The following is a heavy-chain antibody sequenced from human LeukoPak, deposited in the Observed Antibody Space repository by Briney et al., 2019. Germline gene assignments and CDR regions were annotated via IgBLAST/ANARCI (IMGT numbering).Heavy chain of an antibody. J-gene: IGHJ4*02. D-gene: IGHD5-18*01. CDR3: ARGGRSGYRYFDY. Sequence: ASVKVSCKASEYTFTDYYIHWIRQAPGQGLEWMGRISPNAGGTDHAQEFRDKITMTRDTSISTAYIELSRLISDDTAVYYCARGGRSGYRYFDYWGQGTLVTVSS. CDR2: ISPNAGGT. CDR1: EYTFTDYY. V-gene: IGHV1-2*06.